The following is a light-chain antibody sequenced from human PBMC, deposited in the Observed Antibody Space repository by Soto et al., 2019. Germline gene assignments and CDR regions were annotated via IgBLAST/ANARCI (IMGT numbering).Light chain of an antibody. Sequence: QSALTQPASVSGSPGQSITISCTGTSSDVGGDNYVSWYQQHPGKAPKLMIFEVTNRPSGISNRFSGSRSGNTASLTISDLQTEDEAEYYCNSYTGSNTFVFGTGTKVTVL. J-gene: IGLJ1*01. V-gene: IGLV2-14*03. CDR3: NSYTGSNTFV. CDR2: EVT. CDR1: SSDVGGDNY.